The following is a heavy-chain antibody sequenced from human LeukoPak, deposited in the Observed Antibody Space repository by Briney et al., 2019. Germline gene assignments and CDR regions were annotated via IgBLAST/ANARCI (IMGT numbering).Heavy chain of an antibody. Sequence: GASVKVSCKASGYTFTGYYMHWVRQAPGQGLEWMRWINPNSGGTNYAQKFQGRVTMTRDTSISTAYMELSRLRSDDTAVYYCAREIAAAGAIDYFDYWGQGTLVIVSS. V-gene: IGHV1-2*02. D-gene: IGHD6-13*01. CDR3: AREIAAAGAIDYFDY. CDR2: INPNSGGT. J-gene: IGHJ4*02. CDR1: GYTFTGYY.